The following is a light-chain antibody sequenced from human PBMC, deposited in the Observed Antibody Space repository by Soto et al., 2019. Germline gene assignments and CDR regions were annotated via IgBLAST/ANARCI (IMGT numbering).Light chain of an antibody. Sequence: EVVLTQSPVTLSLSPGDRAALSCRASQSVSTAVAWYQQKPGQAPRLLIYDASDRATGVPARFSGSGSGTDFTLTISRLEPEDFAVYYCQQYGSSPKTFGGGTKVEIK. CDR2: DAS. CDR3: QQYGSSPKT. J-gene: IGKJ4*01. V-gene: IGKV3-20*01. CDR1: QSVSTAV.